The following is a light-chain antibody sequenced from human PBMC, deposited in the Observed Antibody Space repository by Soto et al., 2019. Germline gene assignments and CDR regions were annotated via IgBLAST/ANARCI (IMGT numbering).Light chain of an antibody. CDR2: LNSDGSH. CDR1: SGHSSYA. J-gene: IGLJ2*01. Sequence: QSALTQSPSASASLGASVKLTCTLSSGHSSYAIAWHQQQPEKGPRYLMKLNSDGSHSKGDGIPDRFSGSSSGAERYLTISSLQSEDEADYYCQTWGTGIPHVVFGGGTKLTVL. V-gene: IGLV4-69*01. CDR3: QTWGTGIPHVV.